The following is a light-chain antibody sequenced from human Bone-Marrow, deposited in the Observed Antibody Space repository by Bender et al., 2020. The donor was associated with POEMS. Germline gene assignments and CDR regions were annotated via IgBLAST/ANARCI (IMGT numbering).Light chain of an antibody. J-gene: IGLJ3*02. V-gene: IGLV2-23*01. CDR2: EGT. Sequence: QSALTQPASVSGSPGQSITISCTGTSGEFGSYNFVSWFQQHPGKAPQLIIYEGTRRPSGVSNRFSGSKSGNTASLTISGLQAEDEADYYCCSYAGTNTWLFGGGTKLTVL. CDR1: SGEFGSYNF. CDR3: CSYAGTNTWL.